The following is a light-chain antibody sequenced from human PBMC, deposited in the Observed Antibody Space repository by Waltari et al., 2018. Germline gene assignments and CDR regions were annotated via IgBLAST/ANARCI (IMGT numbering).Light chain of an antibody. CDR2: GNS. CDR3: QSYDSSLSGGV. CDR1: RSNIGAGSD. V-gene: IGLV1-40*01. J-gene: IGLJ2*01. Sequence: QSVLTQPPSVSGAPGPRVTLSCTGSRSNIGAGSDVHWHQQLPGTAPKLLIYGNSNRPSGVPDRFSGSKSGTSASLAITGLQAEDEADYYCQSYDSSLSGGVFGGGTKLTVL.